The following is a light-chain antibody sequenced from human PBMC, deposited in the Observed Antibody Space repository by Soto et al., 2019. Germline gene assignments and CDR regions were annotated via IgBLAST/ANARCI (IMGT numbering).Light chain of an antibody. J-gene: IGKJ4*01. CDR2: KAS. V-gene: IGKV1-5*03. Sequence: DIQMTQSPSTLSAFVGDRVTITCRASQSIGTWLAWYQQKPGKAPKLLIYKASTLESGVPSRCSGSGSGTECTLTINSLQPDDFAPYYCQQYNNYPFTFGGGTKVEI. CDR3: QQYNNYPFT. CDR1: QSIGTW.